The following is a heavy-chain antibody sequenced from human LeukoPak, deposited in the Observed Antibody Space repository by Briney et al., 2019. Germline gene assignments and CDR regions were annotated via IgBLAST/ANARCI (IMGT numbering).Heavy chain of an antibody. V-gene: IGHV5-51*01. D-gene: IGHD5-18*01. CDR1: GNSFTNYW. J-gene: IGHJ5*02. CDR3: ACRIHSDTWSDP. CDR2: IYPGGSII. Sequence: GASLKISCKGFGNSFTNYWIGWVRPMPGKGLEWMGIIYPGGSIIHYSPSFQGQVTISADKSISTAYLQWTSLKDSDSAMYYCACRIHSDTWSDPRGQGTLVTVSS.